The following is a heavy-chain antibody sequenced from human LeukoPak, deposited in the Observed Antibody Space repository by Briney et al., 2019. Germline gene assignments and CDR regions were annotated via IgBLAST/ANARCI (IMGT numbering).Heavy chain of an antibody. J-gene: IGHJ4*02. V-gene: IGHV4-39*07. CDR3: ARFTQYSGYADQ. CDR2: IYYSGSN. D-gene: IGHD5-12*01. Sequence: SETLSLTCTVSGGSISSSSYYWGWIRQPPGRGLEWIGSIYYSGSNYYNPSLKSRVTISVDTSKNQFSLKLSSVTAADTAVFYCARFTQYSGYADQWGQGTLVTVSS. CDR1: GGSISSSSYY.